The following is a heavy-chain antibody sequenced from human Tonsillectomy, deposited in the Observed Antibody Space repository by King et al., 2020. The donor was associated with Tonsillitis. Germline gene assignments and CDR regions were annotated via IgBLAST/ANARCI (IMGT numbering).Heavy chain of an antibody. CDR3: ARVSVLNISYSGMDV. Sequence: LQLQESGPTLVKPSETLSLTCAVSGYSLSSNYFWGWIRQSPAKGLEWIGSLYHSGTTYYNPSLKSRVTISVDTSNNQFSLKVAPVTAADTGVYYCARVSVLNISYSGMDVWGPGTTVTVSS. CDR1: GYSLSSNYF. V-gene: IGHV4-38-2*01. CDR2: LYHSGTT. D-gene: IGHD2/OR15-2a*01. J-gene: IGHJ6*02.